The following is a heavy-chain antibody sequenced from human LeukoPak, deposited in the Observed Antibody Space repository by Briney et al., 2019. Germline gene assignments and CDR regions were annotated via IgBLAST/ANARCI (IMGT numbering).Heavy chain of an antibody. D-gene: IGHD3-10*01. V-gene: IGHV3-13*01. CDR3: ARAMVRGIFDP. Sequence: GGSLRLSCAASGFTFSSYDMPWVRQATGKGLEWASAIGTAGDTYYPGSVKGRFTISRENAKNSLYLQMNSLRAGDTAVYYCARAMVRGIFDPWGQGTLATVSS. J-gene: IGHJ5*02. CDR1: GFTFSSYD. CDR2: IGTAGDT.